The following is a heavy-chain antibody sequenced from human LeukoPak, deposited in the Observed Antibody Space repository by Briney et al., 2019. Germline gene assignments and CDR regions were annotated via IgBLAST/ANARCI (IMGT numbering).Heavy chain of an antibody. CDR2: IIPIFGTA. CDR3: ARDTVTSQGRYYGMDV. CDR1: GGTFSSYA. J-gene: IGHJ6*02. Sequence: ASVKVSCKASGGTFSSYAISWVRQAPGQGLEWMGGIIPIFGTANYAQKFQGRVTITADESTSTAYMELSSLRSEDTAVYHCARDTVTSQGRYYGMDVWGQGTTVTVSS. D-gene: IGHD4-11*01. V-gene: IGHV1-69*13.